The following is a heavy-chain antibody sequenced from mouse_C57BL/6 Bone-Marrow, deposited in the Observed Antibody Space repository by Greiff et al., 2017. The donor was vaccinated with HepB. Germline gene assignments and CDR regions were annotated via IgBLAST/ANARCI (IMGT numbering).Heavy chain of an antibody. D-gene: IGHD1-1*01. CDR2: IWSGGST. CDR1: GFSLTSYG. CDR3: ARGPYYYGSSAWFAY. V-gene: IGHV2-2*01. J-gene: IGHJ3*01. Sequence: QVHVKQSGPGLVQPSQSLSITCTVSGFSLTSYGVHWVRQSPGKGLEWLGVIWSGGSTDYNAAFISRLSISKDNSKSQVFFKMNSLQADDTAIYYCARGPYYYGSSAWFAYWGQGTLVTVSA.